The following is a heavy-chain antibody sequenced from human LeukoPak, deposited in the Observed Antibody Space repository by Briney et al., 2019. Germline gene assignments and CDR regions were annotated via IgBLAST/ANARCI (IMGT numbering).Heavy chain of an antibody. CDR3: ARGTFSYYYDSSGYFDAFEI. J-gene: IGHJ3*02. V-gene: IGHV3-48*03. D-gene: IGHD3-22*01. CDR2: ITISGVTM. Sequence: GGSLRLSCALSGFTFSRYEMSWVRQAPGKGLGWVSSITISGVTMSYADSVGGRFTISRDNAKNSLYLQMNTLSAEDTAVYYCARGTFSYYYDSSGYFDAFEIWGQGTMVTVSS. CDR1: GFTFSRYE.